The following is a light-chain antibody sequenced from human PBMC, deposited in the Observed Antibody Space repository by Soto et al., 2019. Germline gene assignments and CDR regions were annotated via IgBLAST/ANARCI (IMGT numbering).Light chain of an antibody. Sequence: DLQMTQSPSSLSASVGDRVTITCRASQTSNTYLNWYQQKPGKAPQLLIYGASSLHSGVPSRFTGSGSGTDFTLTITSLQPEDFAIYHCQQKHSTPWTFGQGTKVEIK. V-gene: IGKV1-39*01. CDR2: GAS. CDR1: QTSNTY. J-gene: IGKJ1*01. CDR3: QQKHSTPWT.